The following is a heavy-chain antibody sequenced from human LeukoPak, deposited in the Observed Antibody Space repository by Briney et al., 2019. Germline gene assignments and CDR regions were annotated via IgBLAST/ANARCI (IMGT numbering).Heavy chain of an antibody. D-gene: IGHD5-18*01. J-gene: IGHJ4*02. CDR1: GFTFSSYE. Sequence: GGSLRLSCAASGFTFSSYEMNWVRQAPGKGLEWVANIKQDGSEKYYVDSVKGRFTISRDNAKNSLYLQMNSLRAEDTAIYYCASQTFGRYSYVDYWGQGTLVTVSS. CDR2: IKQDGSEK. CDR3: ASQTFGRYSYVDY. V-gene: IGHV3-7*01.